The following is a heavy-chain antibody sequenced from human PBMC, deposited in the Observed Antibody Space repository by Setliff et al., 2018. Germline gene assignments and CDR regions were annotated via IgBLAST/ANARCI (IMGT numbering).Heavy chain of an antibody. CDR2: ISSSSYI. J-gene: IGHJ4*02. Sequence: PGGSLRLSCAASGFTFSSYSMNWVRQAPGKGLEWVSSISSSSYIYYADSVKGRFTISRDNAKNSLYLQMNSLRAEDTAVYYCARAGGSWYPEYYFDYWGQGTLVTVSS. CDR3: ARAGGSWYPEYYFDY. CDR1: GFTFSSYS. V-gene: IGHV3-21*01. D-gene: IGHD6-13*01.